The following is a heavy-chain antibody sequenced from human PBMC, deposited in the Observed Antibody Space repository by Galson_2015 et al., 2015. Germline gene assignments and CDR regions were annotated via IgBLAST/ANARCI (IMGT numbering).Heavy chain of an antibody. Sequence: SLRLSCAASGFTFSSYAMSWVRQAPGKGLEWVSAISGSGGSTYYADSVKGRFTISRDNSKNTLYLQMNSLRAEDTAVYYCARDPARATAMVKLGWFDPWGQGTLVTVSS. CDR1: GFTFSSYA. CDR3: ARDPARATAMVKLGWFDP. V-gene: IGHV3-23*01. D-gene: IGHD5-18*01. J-gene: IGHJ5*02. CDR2: ISGSGGST.